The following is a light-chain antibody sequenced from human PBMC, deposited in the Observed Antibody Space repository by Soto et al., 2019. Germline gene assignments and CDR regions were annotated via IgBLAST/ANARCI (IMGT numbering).Light chain of an antibody. J-gene: IGKJ4*01. CDR3: QQYNNWPLT. V-gene: IGKV3-15*01. Sequence: EIVMTQSPATLSVSPGDRATLSCRASQSVSSNLAWYQQKPGQAPRLLIYVSSTRATGIPARFSGSGSGTEFTLTISSLQSEDFAVYYCQQYNNWPLTFGGGTKVDI. CDR2: VSS. CDR1: QSVSSN.